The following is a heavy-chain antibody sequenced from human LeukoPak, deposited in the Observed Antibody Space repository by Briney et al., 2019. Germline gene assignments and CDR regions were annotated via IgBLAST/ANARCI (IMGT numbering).Heavy chain of an antibody. D-gene: IGHD2-21*01. CDR3: AKFLPTHIVVANYYFDY. V-gene: IGHV3-23*01. CDR1: GFTFSSYA. Sequence: GGSLRLSCAASGFTFSSYAMSWVRQAPGKGLEWVSAISGSGGSTYHADSVKGRFTISRDNSKNTLYLQMNSLRAEDTAVYYCAKFLPTHIVVANYYFDYWGQGTLVTVSS. CDR2: ISGSGGST. J-gene: IGHJ4*02.